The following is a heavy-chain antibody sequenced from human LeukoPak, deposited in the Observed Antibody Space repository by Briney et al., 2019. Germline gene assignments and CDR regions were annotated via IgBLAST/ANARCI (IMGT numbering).Heavy chain of an antibody. CDR1: GGSFSGYY. CDR2: IYYSGSA. D-gene: IGHD1-20*01. CDR3: ARVRITGTPEFNWFDP. Sequence: PSETLSLTCAVYGGSFSGYYWSWIRQHPEKGLEWIGYIYYSGSAFFNPSLKSRTTISVDTSRNQFSLKLNSVTAADTAVYYCARVRITGTPEFNWFDPWVQGTLVTVSS. J-gene: IGHJ5*02. V-gene: IGHV4-31*11.